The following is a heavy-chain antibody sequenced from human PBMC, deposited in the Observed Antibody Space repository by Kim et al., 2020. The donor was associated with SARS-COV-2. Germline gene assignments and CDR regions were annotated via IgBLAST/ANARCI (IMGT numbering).Heavy chain of an antibody. J-gene: IGHJ5*01. CDR2: IYSGGST. Sequence: GGSLRLSCAASGFTVSSNYMSWVRQAPGKGLEWVSVIYSGGSTYYADSVKGRFTISRDNSKNTLYLKMNSLRAEDTAVYYCARELTLWYYSDSSVHRWF. D-gene: IGHD3-22*01. CDR1: GFTVSSNY. V-gene: IGHV3-53*01. CDR3: ARELTLWYYSDSSVHRWF.